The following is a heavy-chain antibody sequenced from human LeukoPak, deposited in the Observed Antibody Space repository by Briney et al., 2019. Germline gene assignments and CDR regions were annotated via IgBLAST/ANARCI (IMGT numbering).Heavy chain of an antibody. CDR1: GFAFSSYS. Sequence: GGSLRLSCAASGFAFSSYSMNWVRQAPGKGLEWVSSISSSSSYIYYADSVKGRFTISRDNAKNSLYLQMNSLRAEDTAVYYCARGDCSGGSCYYYYYGMDVWGKGTTVTVSS. CDR3: ARGDCSGGSCYYYYYGMDV. D-gene: IGHD2-15*01. J-gene: IGHJ6*04. V-gene: IGHV3-21*01. CDR2: ISSSSSYI.